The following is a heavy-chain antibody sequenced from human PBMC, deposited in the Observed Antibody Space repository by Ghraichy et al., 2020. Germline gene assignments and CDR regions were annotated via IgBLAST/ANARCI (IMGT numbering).Heavy chain of an antibody. D-gene: IGHD2-21*02. CDR3: AKGTIGAFEVTTYYYYYGLDG. CDR1: GFCFFSYD. Sequence: GGSLRLSCTASGFCFFSYDMSWVRQPPGKGLEWVSGTPGSGGKIYYADSVQGRFTISRDNSKNSLYLQMHSLRDEDTAVYFCAKGTIGAFEVTTYYYYYGLDGWGQGTTVTVSS. V-gene: IGHV3-23*01. CDR2: TPGSGGKI. J-gene: IGHJ6*02.